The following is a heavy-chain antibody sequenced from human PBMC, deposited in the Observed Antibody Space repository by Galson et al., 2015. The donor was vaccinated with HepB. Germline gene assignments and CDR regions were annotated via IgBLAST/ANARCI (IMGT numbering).Heavy chain of an antibody. J-gene: IGHJ4*02. D-gene: IGHD3-22*01. CDR2: ISSSSSYI. Sequence: SLRLSCAASGFTFSSYSMNWVRQAPGKGLEWVSSISSSSSYIYYADSVKGRFTISRDNAKNSLYLQMNSLRAEDTAVYYCARDQDDSSGYGIDYWGQGTLVTVSS. CDR1: GFTFSSYS. V-gene: IGHV3-21*01. CDR3: ARDQDDSSGYGIDY.